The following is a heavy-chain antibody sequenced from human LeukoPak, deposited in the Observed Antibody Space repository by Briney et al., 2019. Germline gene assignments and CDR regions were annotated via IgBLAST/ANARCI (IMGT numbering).Heavy chain of an antibody. V-gene: IGHV1-8*01. Sequence: ASVKVSCKASGYSFSSYDINWVRQAPGQGLEWMGWMNPNSGNTGYAQKFQGRVTTTRNTSIKTAYMEVSSLTSEDTALYYCARVTRYLYGMDVWGQGTTVIVSS. CDR3: ARVTRYLYGMDV. CDR2: MNPNSGNT. J-gene: IGHJ6*02. CDR1: GYSFSSYD.